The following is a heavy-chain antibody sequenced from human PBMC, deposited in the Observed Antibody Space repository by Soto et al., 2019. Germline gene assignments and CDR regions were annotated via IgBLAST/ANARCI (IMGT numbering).Heavy chain of an antibody. CDR1: GFTFSSYG. D-gene: IGHD5-18*01. J-gene: IGHJ4*02. Sequence: GGSLRLSCAASGFTFSSYGMHWVRQAPGKGLEWVAVISYDGSNKYYADSVKGRFTISRDNSKNTLYLQMNSLRAEDTAVYYCAKLYSYGSTFDYWGQGTLVTVST. CDR2: ISYDGSNK. CDR3: AKLYSYGSTFDY. V-gene: IGHV3-30*18.